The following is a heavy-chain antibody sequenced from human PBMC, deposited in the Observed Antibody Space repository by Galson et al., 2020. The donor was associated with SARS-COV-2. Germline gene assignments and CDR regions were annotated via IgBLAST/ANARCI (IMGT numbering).Heavy chain of an antibody. V-gene: IGHV4-59*08. J-gene: IGHJ4*02. CDR2: IYYSGST. CDR1: GGSISSYY. Sequence: SETLSLTCTVSGGSISSYYWSWIRQPPGKGLEWIGYIYYSGSTNYNPSLKSRVTISVDTSKNQFSLKLSSVTAADTAVYYCASTTAKDYEFDYWGQGTLVTVSS. D-gene: IGHD3-22*01. CDR3: ASTTAKDYEFDY.